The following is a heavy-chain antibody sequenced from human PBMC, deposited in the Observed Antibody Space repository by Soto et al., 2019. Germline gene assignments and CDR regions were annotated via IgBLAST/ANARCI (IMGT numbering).Heavy chain of an antibody. CDR2: IRGSAGTT. CDR1: GFAFSDYA. V-gene: IGHV3-23*01. Sequence: EVQLLESGGGLVQPGGSLRLSGEASGFAFSDYAMNWVRQAPGKGLEWVSSIRGSAGTTYYADSVKGRFTISRDNSKNTLFLQMNSLRAEDTAVYYCAKDRDYFDYWGQGTLVTVSS. CDR3: AKDRDYFDY. J-gene: IGHJ4*02.